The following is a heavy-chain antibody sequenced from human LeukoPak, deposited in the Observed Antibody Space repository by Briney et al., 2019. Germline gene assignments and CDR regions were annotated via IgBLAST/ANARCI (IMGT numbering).Heavy chain of an antibody. CDR1: GYTFTSYG. V-gene: IGHV1-18*01. J-gene: IGHJ3*02. CDR2: ISAYDANT. Sequence: ASVKVSCKASGYTFTSYGISWVRQAPGQGPEWMGWISAYDANTNYAQKFQGRVTLTTDTSTNTAYMELRSLISDDTAVYYCARDLNDYSNYGVAFDIWGQGTMVTVSS. CDR3: ARDLNDYSNYGVAFDI. D-gene: IGHD4-11*01.